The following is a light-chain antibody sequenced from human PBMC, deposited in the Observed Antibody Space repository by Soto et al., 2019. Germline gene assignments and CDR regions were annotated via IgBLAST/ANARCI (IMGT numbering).Light chain of an antibody. V-gene: IGLV2-14*01. CDR1: SSDVGGYNY. CDR2: DVS. J-gene: IGLJ2*01. Sequence: QSALTQPASVSGSPGQSITISCTGTSSDVGGYNYVSWYQQHPGKAPKLMIYDVSKRPSGVSNRFSGSNSGNTASLTTSGLQAEDEADYYCSSYTSSSTLVVFGGGTKLTVL. CDR3: SSYTSSSTLVV.